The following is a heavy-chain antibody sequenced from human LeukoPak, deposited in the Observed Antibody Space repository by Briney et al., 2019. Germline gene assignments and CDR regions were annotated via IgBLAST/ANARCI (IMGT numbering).Heavy chain of an antibody. CDR3: AKDRPNYYGSNGHYYRRDGDY. V-gene: IGHV3-23*01. J-gene: IGHJ4*02. D-gene: IGHD3-22*01. Sequence: GGSLRLSCAASGFTFSIYAMSWVRQAPGKGLQWVSSITSSGDGTYYADSVKGRFTISRDNSENMLYLQMNTLRVEDTAVYFCAKDRPNYYGSNGHYYRRDGDYWGQGTLVTVSS. CDR1: GFTFSIYA. CDR2: ITSSGDGT.